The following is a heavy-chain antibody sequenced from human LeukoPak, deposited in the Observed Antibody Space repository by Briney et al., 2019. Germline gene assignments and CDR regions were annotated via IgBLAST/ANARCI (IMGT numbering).Heavy chain of an antibody. CDR2: IYTSGST. V-gene: IGHV4-4*07. Sequence: SETLSLTCTVSGGSISSYYWSWIRQPAGKGLEWIGRIYTSGSTNYNPSLKSRVTMPVDTSKNQFSLKLSSVTAADTAVYYCAREPPYYGSGSSVYYYYGMDVWGQGTTVTVSS. J-gene: IGHJ6*02. CDR3: AREPPYYGSGSSVYYYYGMDV. D-gene: IGHD3-10*01. CDR1: GGSISSYY.